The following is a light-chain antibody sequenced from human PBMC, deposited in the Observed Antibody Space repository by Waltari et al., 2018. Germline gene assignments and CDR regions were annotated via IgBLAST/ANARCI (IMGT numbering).Light chain of an antibody. Sequence: SSELTQDPVVSVALGQTVRITCQGDSLRTSYAGWYQLRPGQAPVLVMFGKNNRPSGIPDRISGYSSGTTSSLIITGAQAEDEADYYCSSRSGSAHQVAFAGGTKVTVL. J-gene: IGLJ3*02. CDR3: SSRSGSAHQVA. V-gene: IGLV3-19*01. CDR1: SLRTSY. CDR2: GKN.